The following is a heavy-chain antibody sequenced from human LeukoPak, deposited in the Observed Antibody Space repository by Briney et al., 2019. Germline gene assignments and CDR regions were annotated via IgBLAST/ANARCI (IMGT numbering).Heavy chain of an antibody. J-gene: IGHJ6*02. CDR2: ISYDGSNK. CDR1: GFTFSSYG. CDR3: AKALREDYYYYYGMDV. D-gene: IGHD2-8*01. Sequence: PGGSLRLSCAASGFTFSSYGMHWVRQAPGKGLEWVAVISYDGSNKYYADSVKGRFTISRDNSKNTLYLQMNSLRAEDTAVYYCAKALREDYYYYYGMDVWGQGTTVTVSS. V-gene: IGHV3-30*18.